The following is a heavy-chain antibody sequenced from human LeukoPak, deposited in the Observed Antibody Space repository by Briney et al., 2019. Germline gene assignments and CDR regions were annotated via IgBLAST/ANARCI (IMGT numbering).Heavy chain of an antibody. D-gene: IGHD2-21*01. CDR1: GFTFSSYT. J-gene: IGHJ4*02. CDR3: ARGAHSYFDY. V-gene: IGHV3-21*01. Sequence: GGSLRLSCAASGFTFSSYTMNWVRQAPGKGLEWVSSISRSGSQTYYADSVKGRFTISRDNAKNSLYLQMNSLRAEDTAVYYCARGAHSYFDYWGQGTLVTVSS. CDR2: ISRSGSQT.